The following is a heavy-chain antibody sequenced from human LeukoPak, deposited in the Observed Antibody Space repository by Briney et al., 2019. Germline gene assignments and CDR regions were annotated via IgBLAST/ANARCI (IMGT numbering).Heavy chain of an antibody. J-gene: IGHJ4*02. CDR1: GGSFSGYY. D-gene: IGHD3-22*01. CDR2: INHSGST. V-gene: IGHV4-34*01. CDR3: ARVSSGYSFDY. Sequence: SETLSLTCAVYGGSFSGYYWSWIRQPPGKGLEWIGEINHSGSTNYNPSLKSRVTISVDTSKNQFSLKLSSVTAADTAVYYCARVSSGYSFDYWGQGTLVTVSS.